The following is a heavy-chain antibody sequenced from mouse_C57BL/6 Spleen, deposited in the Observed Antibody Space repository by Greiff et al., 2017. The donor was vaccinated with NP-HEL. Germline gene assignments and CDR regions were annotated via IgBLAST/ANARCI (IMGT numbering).Heavy chain of an antibody. CDR1: GFTFSDYG. D-gene: IGHD2-2*01. J-gene: IGHJ2*01. Sequence: EVKVVESGGGLVKPGGSLKLSCAASGFTFSDYGMHWVRQAPEKGLEWVAYISSGSSTIYYADTVKGRFTISRDNAKNTLFLQMTSLRSEDTAMYYCARGGYDGANYFDYWGQGTTLTVSS. CDR3: ARGGYDGANYFDY. CDR2: ISSGSSTI. V-gene: IGHV5-17*01.